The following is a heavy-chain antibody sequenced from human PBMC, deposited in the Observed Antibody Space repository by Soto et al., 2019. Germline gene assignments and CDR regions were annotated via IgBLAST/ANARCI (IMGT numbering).Heavy chain of an antibody. CDR1: GFTFSSYW. CDR2: IKQDGSEI. J-gene: IGHJ6*02. D-gene: IGHD3-3*01. Sequence: EVQLVESGGGLVQPGGSLRLSCAASGFTFSSYWMSWVRQAPGKGLEWVANIKQDGSEIHYVDSVKGRFTISRDNAKNSVHLQVNRLRAEDTAVYYCARDSSYYDFWSGYYTGGGYYYGMDVWGQGTTVTVSS. CDR3: ARDSSYYDFWSGYYTGGGYYYGMDV. V-gene: IGHV3-7*01.